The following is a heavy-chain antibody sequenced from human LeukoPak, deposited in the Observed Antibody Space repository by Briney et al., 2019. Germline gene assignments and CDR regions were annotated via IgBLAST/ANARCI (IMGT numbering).Heavy chain of an antibody. V-gene: IGHV4-59*12. CDR2: IYYSGST. CDR1: GGSISSYY. J-gene: IGHJ6*02. CDR3: ASPGGVGYCSGGSCYGYGMDV. Sequence: SETLSLTCTVSGGSISSYYWSWIRQPPGKGLEWIGYIYYSGSTNYNPSLKSRVTISADTSKNQLSLKLSSVTAADTAVYYCASPGGVGYCSGGSCYGYGMDVWGQGTTVTVSS. D-gene: IGHD2-15*01.